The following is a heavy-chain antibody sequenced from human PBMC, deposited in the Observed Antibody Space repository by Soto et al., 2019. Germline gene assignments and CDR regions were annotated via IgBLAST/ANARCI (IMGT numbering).Heavy chain of an antibody. CDR3: ARDLMVRGLDY. Sequence: QVQLQESGPGLVKPSQTLSLTCTVSGGSISSGGYYWSWIRQHPGKGLEWIGYIYYSGSTYYNPSLKSXXTXSXXTPKNQSSLKLSSVTAADTAVYYCARDLMVRGLDYWGQGTLVTVSS. J-gene: IGHJ4*02. D-gene: IGHD3-10*01. V-gene: IGHV4-31*03. CDR1: GGSISSGGYY. CDR2: IYYSGST.